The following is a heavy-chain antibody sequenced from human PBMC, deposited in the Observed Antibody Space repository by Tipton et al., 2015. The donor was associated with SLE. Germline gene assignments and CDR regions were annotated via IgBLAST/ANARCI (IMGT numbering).Heavy chain of an antibody. V-gene: IGHV3-23*04. CDR1: GFTFSSYN. CDR3: AKLPMVVVVAATYFDY. D-gene: IGHD2-15*01. Sequence: QLVQSGGDLVQPGGSLRLSCAASGFTFSSYNMNWVRQAPGKGLVWVSRITTHESDTTYADSVKGRFTISRDNSKNTLYLQMNSLRAEDTAVYYCAKLPMVVVVAATYFDYWGQGTLVTVSS. CDR2: ITTHESDT. J-gene: IGHJ4*02.